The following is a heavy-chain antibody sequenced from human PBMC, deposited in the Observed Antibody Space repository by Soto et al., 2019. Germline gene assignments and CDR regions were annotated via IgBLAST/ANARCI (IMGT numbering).Heavy chain of an antibody. J-gene: IGHJ1*01. CDR2: IYYSGST. V-gene: IGHV4-39*01. CDR1: GGSISNNNYY. D-gene: IGHD1-26*01. Sequence: SETLSPTCTVSGGSISNNNYYWGWIRQPPGKGLEWIGSIYYSGSTYYNPSLTSRVTISVDTSQNQFSLKLNSVTAADTAVYYCARSGAPEGVVGTTLDFQHWGPGTLVTVSS. CDR3: ARSGAPEGVVGTTLDFQH.